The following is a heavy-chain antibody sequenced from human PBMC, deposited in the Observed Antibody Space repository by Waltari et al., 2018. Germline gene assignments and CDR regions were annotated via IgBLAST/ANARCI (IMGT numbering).Heavy chain of an antibody. CDR1: GGTFSSYA. CDR3: ARGRFSYDSSGYFAWFDP. Sequence: QVQLVQSGAEVKKPGSSVKVSCKASGGTFSSYAISWVRQAPGQGLEWMGGIIPIFATANYAQKFQGRVTSTADESTSTAYMELSSLRSEDTAVYYCARGRFSYDSSGYFAWFDPWGQGTLVTVSS. CDR2: IIPIFATA. V-gene: IGHV1-69*01. D-gene: IGHD3-22*01. J-gene: IGHJ5*02.